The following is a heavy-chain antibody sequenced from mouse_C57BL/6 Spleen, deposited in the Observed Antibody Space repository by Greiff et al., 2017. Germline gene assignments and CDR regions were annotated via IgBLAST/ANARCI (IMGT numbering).Heavy chain of an antibody. V-gene: IGHV1-81*01. J-gene: IGHJ4*01. Sequence: QVQLQQSGAELARPGASVKLSCKASGYTFTSYGISWVKQRTGQGLEWIGEIYPRSGNTYYNEKFKGKATLTADKSSSTAYMELRSLTSEDSAVYFCARKNDGPPYYAMDYWGQGTSVTVSS. CDR3: ARKNDGPPYYAMDY. D-gene: IGHD2-3*01. CDR1: GYTFTSYG. CDR2: IYPRSGNT.